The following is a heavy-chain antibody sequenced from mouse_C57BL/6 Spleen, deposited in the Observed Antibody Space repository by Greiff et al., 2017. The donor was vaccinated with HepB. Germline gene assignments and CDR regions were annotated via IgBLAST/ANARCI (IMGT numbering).Heavy chain of an antibody. V-gene: IGHV1-50*01. CDR3: ARMGFSYGSSYGSAY. CDR2: IDPSDSYT. J-gene: IGHJ3*01. D-gene: IGHD1-1*01. Sequence: QVQLQQPGAELVKPGASVKLSCKASGYTFTSYWMQWVKQRPGQGLEWIGEIDPSDSYTNYNQKFKGKATLTVDTSSSTAYMQLSSLTSEDSAVYYCARMGFSYGSSYGSAYWGQGTLVTVSA. CDR1: GYTFTSYW.